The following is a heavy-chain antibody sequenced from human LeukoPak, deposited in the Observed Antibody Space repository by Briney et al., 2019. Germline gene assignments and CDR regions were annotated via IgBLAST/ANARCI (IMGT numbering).Heavy chain of an antibody. Sequence: PGGSLRLSCAASGFTFSSYSMNWVRQAPGKGLEWVSSISSSSSYIYYADSVKGRFTISRDNAKNSLYLQMNRLRAEDTAVYYCARGITSVALEGNYMDVWGKGTTVTVSS. J-gene: IGHJ6*03. CDR2: ISSSSSYI. CDR3: ARGITSVALEGNYMDV. D-gene: IGHD3-3*01. V-gene: IGHV3-21*01. CDR1: GFTFSSYS.